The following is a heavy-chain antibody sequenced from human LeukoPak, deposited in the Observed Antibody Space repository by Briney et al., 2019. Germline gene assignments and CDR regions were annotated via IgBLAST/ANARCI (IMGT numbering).Heavy chain of an antibody. CDR1: GGSFSGYY. J-gene: IGHJ2*01. CDR2: INHSGST. CDR3: ASSGGYSYGYWYFDL. Sequence: SETLSLTCAVYGGSFSGYYWSWIRQPPGKGLEWIGEINHSGSTNYNPSLKSRVTISVDTSKNQFSLKLSSVTAADTAVYYCASSGGYSYGYWYFDLWGRGTLVTVSS. V-gene: IGHV4-34*01. D-gene: IGHD5-18*01.